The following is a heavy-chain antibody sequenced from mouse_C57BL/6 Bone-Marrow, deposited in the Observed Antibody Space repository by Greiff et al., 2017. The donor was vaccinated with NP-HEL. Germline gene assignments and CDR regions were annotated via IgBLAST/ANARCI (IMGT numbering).Heavy chain of an antibody. CDR3: ERERLWYFDV. V-gene: IGHV1-78*01. D-gene: IGHD2-4*01. J-gene: IGHJ1*03. CDR1: GYTFTDHT. CDR2: LSPRDGST. Sequence: QVQLQQSDAELVQPGASVKISCQVSGYTFTDHTIHWMKQRPEQRLDWIGYLSPRDGSTKYTEQFKGKATLTANKSSSTDYMQLNSLTSEDSAVYFCERERLWYFDVWGTGTTVTVSS.